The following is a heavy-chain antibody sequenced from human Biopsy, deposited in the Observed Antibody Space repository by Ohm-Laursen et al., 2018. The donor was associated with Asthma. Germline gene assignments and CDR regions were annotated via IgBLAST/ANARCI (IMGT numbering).Heavy chain of an antibody. V-gene: IGHV3-7*01. Sequence: SLRLSCAASGFTFGDYWMSWVRQPPGKGLEWVANIKHDGSEKNHVDSLKGRFTISRDNAKNSLYLQMNSLRAEDTAVYYCARTFHFWSPYHAEHYQLWGQGTLVTVSS. CDR1: GFTFGDYW. CDR2: IKHDGSEK. D-gene: IGHD3-3*02. CDR3: ARTFHFWSPYHAEHYQL. J-gene: IGHJ1*01.